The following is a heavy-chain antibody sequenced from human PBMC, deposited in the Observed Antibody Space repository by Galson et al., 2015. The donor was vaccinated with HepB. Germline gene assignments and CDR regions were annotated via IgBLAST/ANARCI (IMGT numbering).Heavy chain of an antibody. D-gene: IGHD3-9*01. CDR3: ARDQYYDILGAPSEQAMDV. J-gene: IGHJ6*02. V-gene: IGHV3-48*02. Sequence: SLRLSCAASGFTFSSYSMNWVRQAPGKGLEWVSYISSSSSTVYYADSVKGRFTISRDNAKNSLYLQMNSLRDEDTAVYYCARDQYYDILGAPSEQAMDVWGQGTTVTVSS. CDR2: ISSSSSTV. CDR1: GFTFSSYS.